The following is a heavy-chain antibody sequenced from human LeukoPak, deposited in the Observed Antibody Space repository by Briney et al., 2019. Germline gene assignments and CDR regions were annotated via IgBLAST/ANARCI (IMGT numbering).Heavy chain of an antibody. J-gene: IGHJ3*02. D-gene: IGHD3-3*02. V-gene: IGHV4-38-2*02. Sequence: SETLSLTCTVSGYSISSGYYWGWIRQPPGKGLEWIGSIYHSGSTYYNPSLKSRVTISVDTSKNQFSLKLSSVTAADTAVYYCARAGRRTFSFDIWGQGTMVTVSS. CDR1: GYSISSGYY. CDR2: IYHSGST. CDR3: ARAGRRTFSFDI.